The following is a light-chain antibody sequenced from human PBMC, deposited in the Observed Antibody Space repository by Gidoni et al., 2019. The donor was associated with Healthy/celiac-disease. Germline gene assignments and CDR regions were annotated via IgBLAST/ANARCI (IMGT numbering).Light chain of an antibody. V-gene: IGKV3-15*01. CDR1: QSISSN. CDR2: GAS. CDR3: QQYNNRPRT. Sequence: ELVMTLSPATLSVSPGERATLACRASQSISSNLAWYQQKPGQAPRLLIYGASTRATGIPARFSGSGSGTEFTLTISSLQSEDFAVYYCQQYNNRPRTFGQGTKVEIK. J-gene: IGKJ1*01.